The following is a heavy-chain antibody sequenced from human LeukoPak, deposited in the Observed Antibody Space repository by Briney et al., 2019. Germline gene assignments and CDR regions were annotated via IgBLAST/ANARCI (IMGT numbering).Heavy chain of an antibody. CDR1: GGSISSSY. V-gene: IGHV4-4*07. CDR2: IYTSGST. D-gene: IGHD6-19*01. CDR3: ARGRSQWLEQDAFDI. Sequence: SETLSLTCTVSGGSISSSYRTYIRQSAGKGLEWIGRIYTSGSTNYNPSLKSRVTMSVDTSKNQFSLKLSSVTAADTAVYYCARGRSQWLEQDAFDIWGQGTMVAVSS. J-gene: IGHJ3*02.